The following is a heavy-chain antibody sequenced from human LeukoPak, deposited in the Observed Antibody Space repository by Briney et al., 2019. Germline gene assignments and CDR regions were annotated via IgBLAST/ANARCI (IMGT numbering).Heavy chain of an antibody. J-gene: IGHJ4*02. CDR1: GGSFSGYY. Sequence: SGTLSLTCAVYGGSFSGYYWSWIRQPPGKGLEWIGEINHSGSTNYNPSLKSRVTISVDTSKNQFSLKLSSVTAADTAVYYCARGDYGDYAIDYWGQGTLVTVSS. V-gene: IGHV4-34*01. D-gene: IGHD4-17*01. CDR2: INHSGST. CDR3: ARGDYGDYAIDY.